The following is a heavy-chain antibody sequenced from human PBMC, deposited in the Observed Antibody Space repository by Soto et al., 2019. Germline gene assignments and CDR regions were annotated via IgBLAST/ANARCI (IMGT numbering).Heavy chain of an antibody. CDR3: ARDRSGIVGASWFDP. D-gene: IGHD1-26*01. CDR2: MNPNSGNT. V-gene: IGHV1-8*01. CDR1: GYTFTSYD. J-gene: IGHJ5*02. Sequence: ASVKVSCKASGYTFTSYDINWVRQATGQGLEWMGWMNPNSGNTGYAQKFQGRVTMTRNTSISTAYMELSSLRSEDTAAYYCARDRSGIVGASWFDPWGQGTLVTVSS.